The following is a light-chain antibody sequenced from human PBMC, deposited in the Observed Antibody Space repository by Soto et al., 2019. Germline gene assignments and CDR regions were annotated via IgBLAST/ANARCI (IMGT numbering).Light chain of an antibody. CDR3: SSYTSSSTLDVV. V-gene: IGLV2-14*01. CDR1: SSDVGGYNY. Sequence: QSALTQPASVSGSPGQSITISCTGTSSDVGGYNYVSWYQQHPAKAPKLLIYDVSNRPSGVSNRFSGSNSGNTASLTISGLQAEDEADYYCSSYTSSSTLDVVFGGGTKVTVL. CDR2: DVS. J-gene: IGLJ2*01.